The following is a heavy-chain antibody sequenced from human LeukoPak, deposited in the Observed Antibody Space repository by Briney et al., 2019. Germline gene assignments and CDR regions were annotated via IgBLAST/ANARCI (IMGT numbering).Heavy chain of an antibody. Sequence: GESLKISCKGSGYRFTSYWIGWVRQMPGKGLEWMGIIYPGDSDTRYSPSFQGQVTISADKSISTAYLQWSSLKASDTAMYYCARVGQPLLYAFPSSWGSRGYYFDYWGQGTLVTVSS. CDR1: GYRFTSYW. J-gene: IGHJ4*02. D-gene: IGHD2-2*02. CDR2: IYPGDSDT. V-gene: IGHV5-51*01. CDR3: ARVGQPLLYAFPSSWGSRGYYFDY.